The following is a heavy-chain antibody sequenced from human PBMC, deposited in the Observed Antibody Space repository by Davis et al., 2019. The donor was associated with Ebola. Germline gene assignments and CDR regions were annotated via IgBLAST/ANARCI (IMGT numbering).Heavy chain of an antibody. Sequence: ASVKVSCKASGYTFTNYGITWVRQAPGQGLEWVGWISVDKGNTNYVQKLQGRVTMTTDTSTSTAYMELRSLRPDETAVYYCGRDAWYTVRGIADYLDYWGQGTPITVSS. J-gene: IGHJ4*02. V-gene: IGHV1-18*01. CDR2: ISVDKGNT. CDR1: GYTFTNYG. D-gene: IGHD3-10*01. CDR3: GRDAWYTVRGIADYLDY.